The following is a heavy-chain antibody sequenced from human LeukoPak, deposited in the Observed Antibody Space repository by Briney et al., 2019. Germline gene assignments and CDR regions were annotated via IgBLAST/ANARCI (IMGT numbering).Heavy chain of an antibody. CDR1: GYTFTSYG. V-gene: IGHV1-18*01. Sequence: GASVKVSCKASGYTFTSYGISWVRQAPGQGLEWMGWISAYNGNTNYAQKLQGRVTMTTDTSTSTAYMELSSLRSEDTAVYYCARGRWGVVVPAAIQDYYYYMDVWGKGTTVTVSS. CDR3: ARGRWGVVVPAAIQDYYYYMDV. D-gene: IGHD2-2*02. J-gene: IGHJ6*03. CDR2: ISAYNGNT.